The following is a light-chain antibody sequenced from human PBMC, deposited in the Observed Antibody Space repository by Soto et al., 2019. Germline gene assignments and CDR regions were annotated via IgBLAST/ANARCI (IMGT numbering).Light chain of an antibody. CDR3: QQYESFFPLT. V-gene: IGKV1-5*03. CDR2: KAS. CDR1: QNINSW. Sequence: DIQMTQSPSTLSASVGDRVTITCRASQNINSWLAWYQQKPGKAPKLLIYKASNLESGVPSRFRGSGSGTDFTLTICSLQPDDFATYHCQQYESFFPLTFGGGTKVEIK. J-gene: IGKJ4*01.